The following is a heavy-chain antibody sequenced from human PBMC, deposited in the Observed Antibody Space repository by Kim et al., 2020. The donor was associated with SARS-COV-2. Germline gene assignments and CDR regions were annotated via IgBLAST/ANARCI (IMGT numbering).Heavy chain of an antibody. CDR1: GFTFNNYA. CDR3: AKSAFYHDPFHI. J-gene: IGHJ3*02. D-gene: IGHD2-2*01. V-gene: IGHV3-23*01. Sequence: GGSLRLSCTASGFTFNNYAMNWVRQAPGKGLEWVSHVSPGGGDTYYADSVKGRFTISRDNSKNTLYLQMSSLRAEDTALYYCAKSAFYHDPFHIWCQGT. CDR2: VSPGGGDT.